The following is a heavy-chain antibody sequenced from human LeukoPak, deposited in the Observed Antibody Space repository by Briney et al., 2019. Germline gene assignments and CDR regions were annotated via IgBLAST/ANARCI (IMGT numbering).Heavy chain of an antibody. D-gene: IGHD3-3*01. V-gene: IGHV3-74*01. J-gene: IGHJ4*02. CDR3: ARDYDFWSGYFDW. CDR2: IGGDGSST. CDR1: GFTFSTYW. Sequence: GGSLRLSCTASGFTFSTYWMYWVRQAPRKGLVWVSRIGGDGSSTSYADSVKGRFNISRDNAKNSLYLQMNSLRTEDTAVYYCARDYDFWSGYFDWWGQGTRVTVSS.